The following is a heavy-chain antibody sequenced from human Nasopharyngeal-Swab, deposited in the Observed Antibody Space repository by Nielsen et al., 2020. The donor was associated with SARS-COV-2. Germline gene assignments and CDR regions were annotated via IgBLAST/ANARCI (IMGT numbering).Heavy chain of an antibody. CDR3: ARDSGFTFGYWIFDY. V-gene: IGHV3-33*01. Sequence: WIRKPPGKGLEWVAIVWFDGTNKYYADSVKGRFTISRDSSKNTLYLQMNSLRAEDTAVYYCARDSGFTFGYWIFDYWGQGTLVTVSS. D-gene: IGHD3-22*01. J-gene: IGHJ4*02. CDR2: VWFDGTNK.